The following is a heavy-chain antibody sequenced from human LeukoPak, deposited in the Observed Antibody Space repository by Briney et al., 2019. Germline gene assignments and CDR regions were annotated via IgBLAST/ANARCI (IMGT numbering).Heavy chain of an antibody. Sequence: PSETLSLICGVYGGSFSGYDWIWVRQPPGKGLEWIGEINDGGDTNYNPSLKSRVTMSVDTSKNHFSLEVRSMTAADTAVYYCARGLGWKVATMGMCFMDAWGEGTTVTVSS. CDR2: INDGGDT. J-gene: IGHJ6*03. D-gene: IGHD5-24*01. CDR1: GGSFSGYD. V-gene: IGHV4-34*01. CDR3: ARGLGWKVATMGMCFMDA.